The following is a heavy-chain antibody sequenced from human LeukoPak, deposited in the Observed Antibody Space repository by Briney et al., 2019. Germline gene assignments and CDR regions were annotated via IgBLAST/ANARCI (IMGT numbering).Heavy chain of an antibody. J-gene: IGHJ4*02. CDR3: ARQIVGATGLDY. D-gene: IGHD1-26*01. Sequence: PGGSLRLSCAASGFTFSNYEMNWVRQAPGKGLEWVSFISSSGNTIYYADSVKGRFTISRDNAKDSLYLQMNSLRAEDTAVYHCARQIVGATGLDYWGQGTLVTVSS. CDR2: ISSSGNTI. CDR1: GFTFSNYE. V-gene: IGHV3-48*03.